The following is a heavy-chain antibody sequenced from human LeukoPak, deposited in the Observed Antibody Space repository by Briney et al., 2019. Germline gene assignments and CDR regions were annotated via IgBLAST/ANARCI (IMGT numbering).Heavy chain of an antibody. CDR1: GFTFSSYW. CDR2: IKEDGSIQ. J-gene: IGHJ4*02. D-gene: IGHD6-19*01. Sequence: GGSLRLSCVASGFTFSSYWMTWVRQAPGKGMEWLANIKEDGSIQYYLDSVRGRFTISRDNAKTSVYLQLNSLRADDTAVYYCARDVWTGVAVSDYWGQGTLVTVSS. V-gene: IGHV3-7*01. CDR3: ARDVWTGVAVSDY.